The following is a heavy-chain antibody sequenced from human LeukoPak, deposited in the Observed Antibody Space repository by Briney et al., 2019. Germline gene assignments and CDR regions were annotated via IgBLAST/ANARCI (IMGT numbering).Heavy chain of an antibody. CDR3: ARHSGMVDRHFAH. D-gene: IGHD3-3*01. J-gene: IGHJ4*02. V-gene: IGHV4-34*01. Sequence: SETLSLTCAVYGGSFSGYYWNWIRQPPGKGLEWIGEINHSGSTNYNPSLKSRVTMSVDTSKNQISLKLNSVTAADTAVYFCARHSGMVDRHFAHWGQGILVPVSS. CDR1: GGSFSGYY. CDR2: INHSGST.